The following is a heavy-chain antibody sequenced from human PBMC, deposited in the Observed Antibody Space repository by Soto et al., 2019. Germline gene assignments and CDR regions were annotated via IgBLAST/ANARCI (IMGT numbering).Heavy chain of an antibody. CDR3: ASNGYSSADY. Sequence: GGSLILSCAASGFTFSSYSMNWVRQAPGKGLEWVSYISSSSSTIYYADSVKGRFTISRDNAKNSLYLQMNSLRAEDTAVYYCASNGYSSADYWGQGTLVTVSS. J-gene: IGHJ4*02. V-gene: IGHV3-48*01. D-gene: IGHD6-19*01. CDR1: GFTFSSYS. CDR2: ISSSSSTI.